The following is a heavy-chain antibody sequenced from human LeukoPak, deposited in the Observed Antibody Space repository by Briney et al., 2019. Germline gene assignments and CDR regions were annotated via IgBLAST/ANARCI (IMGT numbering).Heavy chain of an antibody. CDR3: ARHRDGSGSYYYYYYGMDV. V-gene: IGHV4-59*08. CDR2: IYYSGST. J-gene: IGHJ6*02. Sequence: SETLSLTCTVSGGSISSYYWSWIRQPPGKGLEWIGYIYYSGSTNYNPSLKSRVTISVDTSKNQFSLKLSSVTAADTAVYYCARHRDGSGSYYYYYYGMDVWGQGTTVTVSS. CDR1: GGSISSYY. D-gene: IGHD3-10*01.